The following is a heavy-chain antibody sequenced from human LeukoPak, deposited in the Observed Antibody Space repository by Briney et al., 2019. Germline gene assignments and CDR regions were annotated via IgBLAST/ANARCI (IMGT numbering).Heavy chain of an antibody. V-gene: IGHV1-69*13. J-gene: IGHJ4*02. CDR3: ATRLFLTYWSWGSWYSSNFEGRDF. Sequence: GASVKVSCKVSGYTLTELSMHWVRQAPGKGLEWMGGIIPIFGTANYAQKFQGRVTITADESTSTAYMELSSLRSEDTAVYYCATRLFLTYWSWGSWYSSNFEGRDFWGQGTLVTVSS. D-gene: IGHD2-15*01. CDR2: IIPIFGTA. CDR1: GYTLTELS.